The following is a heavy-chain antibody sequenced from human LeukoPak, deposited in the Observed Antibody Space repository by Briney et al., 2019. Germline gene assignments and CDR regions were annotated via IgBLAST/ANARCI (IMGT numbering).Heavy chain of an antibody. V-gene: IGHV3-48*04. J-gene: IGHJ6*02. CDR3: ARGGSAASAVRYNCYGMDV. CDR2: ISSSGTTI. Sequence: GGSLRLSCAASGFTFSSSGLSWVRQAPGKGLEWVSYISSSGTTIYYADSVKGRFTISRDNAKNSLYLQMNSLRAQDTAVYYCARGGSAASAVRYNCYGMDVWGQGTTVTVSS. CDR1: GFTFSSSG.